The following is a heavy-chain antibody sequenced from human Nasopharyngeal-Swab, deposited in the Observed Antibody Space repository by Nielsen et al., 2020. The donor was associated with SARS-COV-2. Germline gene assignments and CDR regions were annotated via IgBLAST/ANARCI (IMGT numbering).Heavy chain of an antibody. CDR2: ISSSGSTI. D-gene: IGHD5-24*01. Sequence: GGSLRLSCAASGFTFSSYEMNWVRQAPGKGLEWVSYISSSGSTIYYADSVKGRFTISRDNAKNSLYLQMNSLRAEDTAVYYCARLRRDGYNVRARYFDYWGQGTLVTVSS. CDR3: ARLRRDGYNVRARYFDY. J-gene: IGHJ4*02. CDR1: GFTFSSYE. V-gene: IGHV3-48*03.